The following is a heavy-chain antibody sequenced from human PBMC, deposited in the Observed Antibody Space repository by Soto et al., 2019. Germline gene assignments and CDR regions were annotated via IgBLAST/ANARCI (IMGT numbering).Heavy chain of an antibody. CDR1: GGSISSSSYY. J-gene: IGHJ5*02. Sequence: QLQLQESGPGLVKPSETLSLTCTVSGGSISSSSYYWGWIRQPPGKGLEWIGSIYYSGSTYYNPSLKSRVTISVDTSKNQFSLRLSSVTAADTAVYYCARHSSQAGSLGFDPWGQGTLVTVSS. CDR2: IYYSGST. D-gene: IGHD6-13*01. V-gene: IGHV4-39*01. CDR3: ARHSSQAGSLGFDP.